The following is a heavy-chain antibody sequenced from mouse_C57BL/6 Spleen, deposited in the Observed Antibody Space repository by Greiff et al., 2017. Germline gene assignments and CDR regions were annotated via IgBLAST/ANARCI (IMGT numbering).Heavy chain of an antibody. Sequence: EVKLMESGGGLVKPGGSLKLSCAASGFTFSSYAMSWVRQTPEKRLEWVATISDGGSYTYYPDNVKGRFTISRDNAKKNLYLQMSHLKSEDTAMYYCARESIVTTEYYYAMDYWGQGTSVTVSS. J-gene: IGHJ4*01. CDR3: ARESIVTTEYYYAMDY. V-gene: IGHV5-4*01. CDR2: ISDGGSYT. CDR1: GFTFSSYA. D-gene: IGHD2-12*01.